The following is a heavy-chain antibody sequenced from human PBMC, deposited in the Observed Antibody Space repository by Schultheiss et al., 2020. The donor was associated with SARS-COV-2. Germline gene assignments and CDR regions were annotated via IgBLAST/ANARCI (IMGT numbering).Heavy chain of an antibody. J-gene: IGHJ4*02. CDR1: GGSISSYY. CDR3: AREVAVFDRRPFDY. D-gene: IGHD3-22*01. Sequence: SETLSLTCTVSGGSISSYYWSWIRQPPGKGLEWIGYIYYSGSTNYNPSLKSRVTISVDTSKNQFSLKLSSVTAADTAVYYCAREVAVFDRRPFDYWGQGTLVTVSS. CDR2: IYYSGST. V-gene: IGHV4-4*08.